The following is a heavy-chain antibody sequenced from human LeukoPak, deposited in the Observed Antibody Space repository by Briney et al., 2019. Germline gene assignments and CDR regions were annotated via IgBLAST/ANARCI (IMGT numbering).Heavy chain of an antibody. Sequence: SETLSLTCTVSGGSISSSSYYWGWIRQPPGKGLEWIGSIYYSGSTYYNPSLKSRVTISVDTSKNQFSLKLSSVTAADTAVYYCARHSGSSWYFTIRYYFDYWGQGTLVTVSS. CDR1: GGSISSSSYY. J-gene: IGHJ4*02. CDR2: IYYSGST. D-gene: IGHD6-13*01. CDR3: ARHSGSSWYFTIRYYFDY. V-gene: IGHV4-39*01.